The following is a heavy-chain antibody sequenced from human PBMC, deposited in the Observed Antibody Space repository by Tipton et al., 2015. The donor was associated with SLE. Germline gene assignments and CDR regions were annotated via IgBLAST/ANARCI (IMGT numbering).Heavy chain of an antibody. CDR2: MNPNSGYT. Sequence: QVQLVQSGAEVKKPGASVKVSCKASGYTFTSYDINWVLQATGQGLEWMGWMNPNSGYTGYPQRFQGRVTMTRNTSISTAYMELSSLSSEDTAVYYCAREGDGFDYWGQGTLVTVSS. V-gene: IGHV1-8*01. J-gene: IGHJ4*02. CDR1: GYTFTSYD. D-gene: IGHD2-8*01. CDR3: AREGDGFDY.